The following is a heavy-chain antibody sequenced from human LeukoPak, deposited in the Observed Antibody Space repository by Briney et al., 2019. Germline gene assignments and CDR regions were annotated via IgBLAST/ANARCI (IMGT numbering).Heavy chain of an antibody. Sequence: GASVKVSCKASGYTFTTYWIAWVRQMPGKGLEWMGIIYPGDSDTRYSPSFQGQVTISADKSISTAYLQWSSLKASDTAMYYCARPVTGDPTYWGQGTLVTVSS. J-gene: IGHJ4*02. CDR2: IYPGDSDT. D-gene: IGHD2-21*02. CDR3: ARPVTGDPTY. CDR1: GYTFTTYW. V-gene: IGHV5-51*01.